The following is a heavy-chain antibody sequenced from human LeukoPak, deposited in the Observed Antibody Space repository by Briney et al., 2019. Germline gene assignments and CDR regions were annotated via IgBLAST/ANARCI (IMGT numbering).Heavy chain of an antibody. CDR2: TYYRSKWYN. CDR1: GDRDSSNSAA. V-gene: IGHV6-1*01. J-gene: IGHJ4*02. D-gene: IGHD2/OR15-2a*01. CDR3: ARGYMLGISDFDY. Sequence: SQAPSLTCAISGDRDSSNSAAWNWIRQSPSRGLEWLGRTYYRSKWYNDYAVSVKSRITINPDTSKNQFSLQLNSVTPEDTAVYYCARGYMLGISDFDYWGQGTLVTVSS.